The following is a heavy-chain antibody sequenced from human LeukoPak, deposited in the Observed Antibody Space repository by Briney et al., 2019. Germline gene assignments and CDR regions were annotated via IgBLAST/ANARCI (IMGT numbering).Heavy chain of an antibody. J-gene: IGHJ6*02. V-gene: IGHV4-59*12. CDR2: IYYSGST. CDR1: GGSISSYY. CDR3: ARSKVYGGNSYYYYYGMDV. D-gene: IGHD4-23*01. Sequence: PSETLSLTCTVSGGSISSYYWSWIRQPPGKGLEWIGYIYYSGSTNYNPSLKSRVTISVDTSKNQFSLKLSSVTAADTAVYYCARSKVYGGNSYYYYYGMDVWGQGTTVTVSS.